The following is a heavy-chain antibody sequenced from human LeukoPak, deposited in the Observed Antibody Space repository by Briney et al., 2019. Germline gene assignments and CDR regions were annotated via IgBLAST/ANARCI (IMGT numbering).Heavy chain of an antibody. J-gene: IGHJ4*02. CDR2: MNPNSGNT. CDR3: AKRHLDYYGSGSWYSIDY. CDR1: GYTFTSYD. V-gene: IGHV1-8*01. Sequence: ASVKVSCKASGYTFTSYDINWVRQATGQGLEWMGWMNPNSGNTGYAQKFQGRVTMTRNTSISTAYMEMSSLRSEDTAVYYCAKRHLDYYGSGSWYSIDYWGQGTLVTVSS. D-gene: IGHD3-10*01.